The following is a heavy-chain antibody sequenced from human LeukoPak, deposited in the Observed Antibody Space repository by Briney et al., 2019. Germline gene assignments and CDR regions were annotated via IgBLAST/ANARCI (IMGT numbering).Heavy chain of an antibody. J-gene: IGHJ5*02. D-gene: IGHD3-22*01. CDR3: ARAQYYDSSGYSNPNFFDP. V-gene: IGHV1-46*01. CDR2: INPSGGST. CDR1: GYTFTSHY. Sequence: ASVKVSCKASGYTFTSHYIDWVRQAPGQGLEWMGRINPSGGSTYYAQKFQDRVTMTRDTSTSTVSMELSGLRSEDTAVYYCARAQYYDSSGYSNPNFFDPWGQGTLVTVSS.